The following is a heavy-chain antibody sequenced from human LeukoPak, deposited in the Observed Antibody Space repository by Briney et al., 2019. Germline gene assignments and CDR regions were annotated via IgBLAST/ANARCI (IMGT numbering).Heavy chain of an antibody. CDR2: ISGYNGNT. CDR3: ARDLKMAYISGRYSWGTGSSNDY. V-gene: IGHV1-18*01. J-gene: IGHJ4*02. Sequence: ASVKVSCRASGYTFTSYGISWVRQAPGKGLEWMGWISGYNGNTNYAQNLQGGVTMTTDTSTSTAYMELRSLRSDDTAVYYCARDLKMAYISGRYSWGTGSSNDYWGQGTLVTVSS. D-gene: IGHD6-19*01. CDR1: GYTFTSYG.